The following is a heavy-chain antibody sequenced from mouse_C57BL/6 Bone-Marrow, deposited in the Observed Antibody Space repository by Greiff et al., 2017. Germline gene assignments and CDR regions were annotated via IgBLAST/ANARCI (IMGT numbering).Heavy chain of an antibody. J-gene: IGHJ3*01. V-gene: IGHV5-9-1*02. D-gene: IGHD1-1*01. CDR2: ISSGGDYI. CDR3: TRVPLYYGSSFAWFAY. CDR1: GFTFSSYA. Sequence: EVMLVESGEGLVKPGGSLKLSCAASGFTFSSYAMSWVRQTPEKRLEWVAYISSGGDYIYYADTVKGRFTISRDNARNTLYLQMSSLKSEDTAMYYCTRVPLYYGSSFAWFAYWGQGTLVTVSA.